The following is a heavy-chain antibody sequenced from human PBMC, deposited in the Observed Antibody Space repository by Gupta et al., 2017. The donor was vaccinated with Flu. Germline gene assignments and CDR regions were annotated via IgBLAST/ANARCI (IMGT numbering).Heavy chain of an antibody. D-gene: IGHD3-10*01. V-gene: IGHV1-24*01. CDR1: GYTLTELS. J-gene: IGHJ6*02. CDR3: ATARITMVRGVYYYYGMDV. Sequence: QVQLVQSGAEVKKPGASVKVSCKVSGYTLTELSMHWVRQAPGKGLEWMGGFDPEDGETIYAQKFQGRVTMTEDTSTDTAYMELSSLRSEDTAVYYCATARITMVRGVYYYYGMDVWGQGTTVTVSS. CDR2: FDPEDGET.